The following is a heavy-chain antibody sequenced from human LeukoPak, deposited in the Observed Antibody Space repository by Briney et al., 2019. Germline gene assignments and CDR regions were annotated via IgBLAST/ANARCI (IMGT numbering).Heavy chain of an antibody. CDR3: ANTRFKNLFDAFDI. V-gene: IGHV5-51*01. CDR1: GYSFASYW. CDR2: INPGDSDT. J-gene: IGHJ3*02. D-gene: IGHD1-14*01. Sequence: PGESLKISCKGSGYSFASYWIGWVRQMPGKGLEWMGIINPGDSDTRYSPSFQGQVTVSADKSISTAYLQWSSLKASDTAMYYCANTRFKNLFDAFDIWGQGTMVTVSS.